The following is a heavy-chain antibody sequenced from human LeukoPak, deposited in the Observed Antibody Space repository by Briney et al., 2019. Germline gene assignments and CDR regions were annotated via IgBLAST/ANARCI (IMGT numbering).Heavy chain of an antibody. CDR1: GFTFSSYA. Sequence: GGSLRLSCAASGFTFSSYAMHWVRQAPGKGLEYVSAISSNGGSTYYANSVKGRFTISRDNSKNTLYLQMGSLRAEDMAVYYCARERDYYFDYWGQGTLVAVSS. D-gene: IGHD3/OR15-3a*01. CDR2: ISSNGGST. V-gene: IGHV3-64*01. J-gene: IGHJ4*02. CDR3: ARERDYYFDY.